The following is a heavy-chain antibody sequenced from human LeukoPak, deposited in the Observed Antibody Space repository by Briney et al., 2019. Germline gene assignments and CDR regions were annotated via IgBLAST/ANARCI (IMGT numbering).Heavy chain of an antibody. V-gene: IGHV3-21*01. CDR1: GFTFSSYS. D-gene: IGHD2-21*01. CDR2: ISSSSTYI. Sequence: GGSLRLSCAASGFTFSSYSMNWVRQAPGKGLEWVSSISSSSTYIYYADSVKGRFTLSRDNAKNSLYLQVNSLRAEDTAVYYCARDETYCGADCSLGYWGQGTLVTVSS. J-gene: IGHJ4*02. CDR3: ARDETYCGADCSLGY.